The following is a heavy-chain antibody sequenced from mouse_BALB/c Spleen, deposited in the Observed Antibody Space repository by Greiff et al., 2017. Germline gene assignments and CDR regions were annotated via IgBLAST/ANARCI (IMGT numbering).Heavy chain of an antibody. CDR3: AKNLENGNYAWFAY. CDR2: IWRGGST. J-gene: IGHJ3*01. Sequence: VHLVESGPSLVQPSQSLSITCTVSGFSLTSYGVHWVRQSPGKGLEWLGVIWRGGSTDYNAAFMSRLSITKDNSKSQVFFKMNSLQADDTAIYYCAKNLENGNYAWFAYWGQGTLVTVSA. V-gene: IGHV2-5-1*01. D-gene: IGHD2-1*01. CDR1: GFSLTSYG.